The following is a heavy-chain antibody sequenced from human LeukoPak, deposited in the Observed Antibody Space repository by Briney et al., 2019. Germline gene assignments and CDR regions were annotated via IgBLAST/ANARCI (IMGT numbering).Heavy chain of an antibody. CDR1: GYTFTGYY. CDR3: AGGTYSSSWYGDYYYYYMDV. D-gene: IGHD6-13*01. Sequence: ASVKVSCKASGYTFTGYYMHWVRQAPGQGLEWMGWINPNSGGTNYAQKFQGRVTMTRDTSISTAYMELSRLRSDDTAVYYCAGGTYSSSWYGDYYYYYMDVWGKGTTVTVSS. CDR2: INPNSGGT. J-gene: IGHJ6*03. V-gene: IGHV1-2*02.